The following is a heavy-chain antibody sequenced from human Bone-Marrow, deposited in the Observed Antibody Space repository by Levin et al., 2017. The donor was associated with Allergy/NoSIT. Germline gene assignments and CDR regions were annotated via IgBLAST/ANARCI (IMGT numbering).Heavy chain of an antibody. D-gene: IGHD6-25*01. CDR3: AARIAAASMDV. Sequence: PVGSLRLSCAASGFTFSDHYMDWVRQAPGKGLEWVGRSRDKANSYLTEYATSVKGRFSISRDDSKNSLYLQINSLKTEDTAVYYCAARIAAASMDVWGSGTTVTVSS. CDR1: GFTFSDHY. CDR2: SRDKANSYLT. J-gene: IGHJ6*03. V-gene: IGHV3-72*01.